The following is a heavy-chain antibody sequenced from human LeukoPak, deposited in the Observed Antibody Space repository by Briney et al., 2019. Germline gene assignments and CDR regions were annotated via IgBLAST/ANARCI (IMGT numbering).Heavy chain of an antibody. CDR3: ARSSLTGYWSNWYVP. CDR2: IYYSGST. J-gene: IGHJ5*02. CDR1: GGSISSYY. V-gene: IGHV4-59*01. Sequence: SETLSLTCTVSGGSISSYYWSWIRQPPGKGLEWIGYIYYSGSTNYNPSLKSRVTISVDTSKNQFSLKLSSVTAADTAVYYCARSSLTGYWSNWYVPWGQGTLVTVSS. D-gene: IGHD3-9*01.